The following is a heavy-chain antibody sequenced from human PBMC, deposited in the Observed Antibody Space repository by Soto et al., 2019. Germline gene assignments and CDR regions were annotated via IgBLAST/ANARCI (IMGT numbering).Heavy chain of an antibody. CDR1: GGTFSSYA. D-gene: IGHD3-10*01. Sequence: QVQLVQSGAEVTKPGSSVKVSCKASGGTFSSYAISWVRQAPGQGLEWMGGIIPIFGTANYAQKFQGRVTITADESTSTAYMELSSLRSEDTAVYYCARGRYYGSGSYYDYYYYGMDVWGQGTTVTVSS. CDR2: IIPIFGTA. CDR3: ARGRYYGSGSYYDYYYYGMDV. V-gene: IGHV1-69*01. J-gene: IGHJ6*02.